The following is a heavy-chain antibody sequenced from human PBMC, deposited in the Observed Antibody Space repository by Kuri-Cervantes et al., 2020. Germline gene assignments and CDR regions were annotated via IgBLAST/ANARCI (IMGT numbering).Heavy chain of an antibody. D-gene: IGHD4-17*01. CDR1: GFTFSSYS. Sequence: LSLTCAASGFTFSSYSMNWVRQAPGKGLEWVSSISSSSSYIYYADSVKGRFTISRDNAKNSLYLQMNSLRAEDTAVYYCARDDMTTVTTEDYWGQGTLVTVSS. CDR2: ISSSSSYI. CDR3: ARDDMTTVTTEDY. J-gene: IGHJ4*02. V-gene: IGHV3-21*01.